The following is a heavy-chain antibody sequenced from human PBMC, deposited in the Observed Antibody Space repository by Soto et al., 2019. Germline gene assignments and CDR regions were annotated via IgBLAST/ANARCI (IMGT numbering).Heavy chain of an antibody. Sequence: PSETLSLTCTVSGGSISSYYWSWIRQPPGKGLEWIGYIYYSGSTNYNPSLKSRVTISVDTSKNQFSLKLSSVTAADTAVYYCAREAYSSGWXYNWFDPWGQGTLVTVSS. J-gene: IGHJ5*02. CDR2: IYYSGST. V-gene: IGHV4-59*01. D-gene: IGHD6-19*01. CDR3: AREAYSSGWXYNWFDP. CDR1: GGSISSYY.